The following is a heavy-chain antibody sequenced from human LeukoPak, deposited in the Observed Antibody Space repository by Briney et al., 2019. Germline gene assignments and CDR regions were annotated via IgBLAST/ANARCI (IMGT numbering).Heavy chain of an antibody. D-gene: IGHD6-19*01. CDR3: ERVSPVTVAGFAN. Sequence: SETLSLTCTVSVDSLSGFSWNWIRRSAGKGLEWIGRIYVGGSSNYNPSLRGRVTMSVDMSTNQFSLKLRTLTAADTATYYCERVSPVTVAGFANWGQGVRVTVSS. V-gene: IGHV4-4*07. CDR2: IYVGGSS. CDR1: VDSLSGFS. J-gene: IGHJ4*01.